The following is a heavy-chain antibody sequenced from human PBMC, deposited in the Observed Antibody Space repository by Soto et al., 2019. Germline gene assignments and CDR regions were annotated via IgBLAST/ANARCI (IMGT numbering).Heavy chain of an antibody. D-gene: IGHD6-13*01. CDR1: GYTLTELS. Sequence: ASVKVSCKVSGYTLTELSMHWVRQAPGKGLEWMGGFDPEDGETIYAQKFQGRVTMTEDTSTDTAYMELSSLRSEDTAVYYCATDAYSSRPKYYYMDVWGKGTTVTVSS. V-gene: IGHV1-24*01. CDR2: FDPEDGET. CDR3: ATDAYSSRPKYYYMDV. J-gene: IGHJ6*03.